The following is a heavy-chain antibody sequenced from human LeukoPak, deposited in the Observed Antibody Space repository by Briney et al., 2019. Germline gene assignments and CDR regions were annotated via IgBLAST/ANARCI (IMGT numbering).Heavy chain of an antibody. CDR1: GFTFSSSA. Sequence: GGSLRLSCAASGFTFSSSAMSWVRQVPGKGLEWVSGISASGGSTSYADSVRGRFTISRDNSKNTLYVQMNSLRDEDTAVYYCAKDLYSSSSEIDYWGQGTLVTVSS. D-gene: IGHD6-6*01. CDR3: AKDLYSSSSEIDY. V-gene: IGHV3-23*01. CDR2: ISASGGST. J-gene: IGHJ4*02.